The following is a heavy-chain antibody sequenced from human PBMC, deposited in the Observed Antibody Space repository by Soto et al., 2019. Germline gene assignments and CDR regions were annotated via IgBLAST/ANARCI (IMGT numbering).Heavy chain of an antibody. V-gene: IGHV3-48*03. D-gene: IGHD1-20*01. CDR1: GFVFKNYE. CDR3: ARDIDNRDYYYGLDV. CDR2: ISNSANTI. J-gene: IGHJ6*02. Sequence: PGGSLRLSCVASGFVFKNYEMNWVRQALGKGLEWISYISNSANTIYVEDSMRGRFTISRDNAKNSLFLQMNSLRADHTAVYYCARDIDNRDYYYGLDVWGQGATVTASS.